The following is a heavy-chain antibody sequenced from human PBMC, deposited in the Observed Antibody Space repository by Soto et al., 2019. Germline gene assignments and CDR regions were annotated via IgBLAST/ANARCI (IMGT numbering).Heavy chain of an antibody. CDR3: ARLGPFGELLPDYYYGMDV. V-gene: IGHV4-39*01. Sequence: QLQLQESGPGLVKPSETLSLTCTVSGGSISSSSYYWGWIRQPPGKGLEWIGSIYYSGSTYYNPSLKSRVTISVDTSKNQFSLKLSSVTAADTAVYYCARLGPFGELLPDYYYGMDVWGQGTTVTVSS. CDR2: IYYSGST. D-gene: IGHD3-10*01. CDR1: GGSISSSSYY. J-gene: IGHJ6*02.